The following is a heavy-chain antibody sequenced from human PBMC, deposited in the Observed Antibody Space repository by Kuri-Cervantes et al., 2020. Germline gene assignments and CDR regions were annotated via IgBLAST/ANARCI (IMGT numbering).Heavy chain of an antibody. D-gene: IGHD3-22*01. J-gene: IGHJ4*02. V-gene: IGHV1-18*01. CDR1: GYTFTSYG. CDR2: ISAYNGNT. CDR3: ARDIDYYDSSGYQPFDY. Sequence: ASVKVSCKASGYTFTSYGISWVRQAPGQGLEWMGWISAYNGNTNYAQKLQGRVTMTTDTSTSTAYMELRSLRSDDTAVYYCARDIDYYDSSGYQPFDYWGQGTLVTVSS.